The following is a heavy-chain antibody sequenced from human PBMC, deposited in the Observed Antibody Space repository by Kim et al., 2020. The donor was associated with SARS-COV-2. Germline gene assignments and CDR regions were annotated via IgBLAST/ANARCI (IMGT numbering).Heavy chain of an antibody. CDR1: GYTFTSYA. V-gene: IGHV7-4-1*02. CDR3: ARLPLWFGEDDFDY. D-gene: IGHD3-10*01. CDR2: INTNTGNP. Sequence: ASVKVSCKASGYTFTSYAMNWVRQAPGQGLEWMGWINTNTGNPTYAQGFTGRFVFSLDTSVSTAYLQISSLKAEDTAVYYCARLPLWFGEDDFDYWGQGTLVTVSS. J-gene: IGHJ4*02.